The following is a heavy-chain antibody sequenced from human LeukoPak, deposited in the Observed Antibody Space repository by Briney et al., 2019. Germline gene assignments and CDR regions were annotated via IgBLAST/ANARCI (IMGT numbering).Heavy chain of an antibody. CDR1: GGSISSSSYY. Sequence: PSETLSLTCTVSGGSISSSSYYWGWIRQPPGKGLEWIGSIYYSGSTYYNPSLKSRVTISVDTSKNQFSLKLSSVTAADTAVYYCARPDSSGAWGQGTLVTVSS. CDR2: IYYSGST. V-gene: IGHV4-39*01. CDR3: ARPDSSGA. J-gene: IGHJ5*02. D-gene: IGHD6-19*01.